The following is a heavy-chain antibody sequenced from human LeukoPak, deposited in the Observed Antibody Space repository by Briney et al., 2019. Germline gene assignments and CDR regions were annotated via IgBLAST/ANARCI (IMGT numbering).Heavy chain of an antibody. CDR3: ARSITVGHPGAFDI. J-gene: IGHJ3*02. Sequence: GGTLRLSCAASGFTFSSYGMSWVRQAPGKGLEWVSGINWNGGSTGYADSVKGRFTISRDNAKNSLYLQMNSLRAEDTALYYCARSITVGHPGAFDIWGQGTMVTVSS. CDR1: GFTFSSYG. CDR2: INWNGGST. D-gene: IGHD4-23*01. V-gene: IGHV3-20*04.